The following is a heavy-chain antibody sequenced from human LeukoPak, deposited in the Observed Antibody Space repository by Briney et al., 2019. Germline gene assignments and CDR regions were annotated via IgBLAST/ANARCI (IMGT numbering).Heavy chain of an antibody. Sequence: GGSLRLSCAASGFTFSDYLMNWVRQAPGKGLEWVANINQDGGEKYYVDSVKGRFTISRDNAKNSLYLQMNSLRAEDTAVYYCARDLFNDILTGQDEFDYWGQGTLVTVSS. J-gene: IGHJ4*02. CDR3: ARDLFNDILTGQDEFDY. V-gene: IGHV3-7*01. CDR2: INQDGGEK. CDR1: GFTFSDYL. D-gene: IGHD3-9*01.